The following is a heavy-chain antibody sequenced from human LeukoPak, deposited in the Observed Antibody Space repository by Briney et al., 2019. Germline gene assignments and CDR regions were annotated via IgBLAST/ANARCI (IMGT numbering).Heavy chain of an antibody. CDR2: ISGSGDST. J-gene: IGHJ4*02. Sequence: GGSLRLSCVTSKFNFAMSWVRQTAGKGLEWVSAISGSGDSTFYRDSVKGRFTISRDNSKNTLYLQMNSLRAEDTAIYYCATYRQVLLPFESWGQGTLVTVSS. CDR3: ATYRQVLLPFES. CDR1: KFNFA. V-gene: IGHV3-23*02. D-gene: IGHD2-8*02.